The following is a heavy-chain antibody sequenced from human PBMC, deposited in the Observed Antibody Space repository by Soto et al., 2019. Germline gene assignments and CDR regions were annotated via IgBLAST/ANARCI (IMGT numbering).Heavy chain of an antibody. CDR2: IKQDGSEK. Sequence: PGGSLRLSCAASGFTFSSYGMHWVRQAPGKGLEWVANIKQDGSEKYYVDSVKGRFTLSRDNANNSLFLEMNSLRVEDTALYYCAPRKFGSFNIAAFEIWGQGTMVTVSS. J-gene: IGHJ3*02. D-gene: IGHD3-16*01. CDR3: APRKFGSFNIAAFEI. V-gene: IGHV3-7*01. CDR1: GFTFSSYG.